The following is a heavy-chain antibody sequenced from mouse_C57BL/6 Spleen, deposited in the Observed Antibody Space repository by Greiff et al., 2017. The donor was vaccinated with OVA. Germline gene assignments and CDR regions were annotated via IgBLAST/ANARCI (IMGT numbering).Heavy chain of an antibody. D-gene: IGHD2-4*01. CDR2: IYPGDGDT. CDR1: GYAFSSYW. V-gene: IGHV1-80*01. Sequence: QVQLQQSGAELVKPGASVKISCKASGYAFSSYWMNWVKQRPGKGLAWIGQIYPGDGDTNYNGKFKGKATLTADKSSSTAYMQLSSLTSEDSAVYFCARFPIYYDYDGAYWGQGTLVTVSA. CDR3: ARFPIYYDYDGAY. J-gene: IGHJ3*01.